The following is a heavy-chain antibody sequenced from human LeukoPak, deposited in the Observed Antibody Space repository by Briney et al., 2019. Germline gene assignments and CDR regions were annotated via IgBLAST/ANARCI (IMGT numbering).Heavy chain of an antibody. CDR3: AKDMIAAAGLYGMDV. J-gene: IGHJ6*02. D-gene: IGHD6-13*01. V-gene: IGHV3-9*01. CDR2: ISWNSGSI. Sequence: GRSLRLSCAASGFTFDDYAMHWVRQAPGKGLEWVSGISWNSGSIGYADSVKGRFTISRDNARNSLYQQMNSLRAEDTALYYCAKDMIAAAGLYGMDVWGQGTTVTVSS. CDR1: GFTFDDYA.